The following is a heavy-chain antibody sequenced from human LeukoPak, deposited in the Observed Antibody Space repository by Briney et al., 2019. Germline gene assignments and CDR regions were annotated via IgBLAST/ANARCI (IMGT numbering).Heavy chain of an antibody. CDR1: GFTFISYS. J-gene: IGHJ4*02. D-gene: IGHD6-13*01. Sequence: GGSLRVSCAASGFTFISYSMNWVRQALGKGLEWVSYISSSSSTIYYADSVKGRFTISRDNAKNSLYLQMNSLRAEDTAVYYCARDRYSSSWYGRGFDYWGQGTLVTVSS. V-gene: IGHV3-48*04. CDR2: ISSSSSTI. CDR3: ARDRYSSSWYGRGFDY.